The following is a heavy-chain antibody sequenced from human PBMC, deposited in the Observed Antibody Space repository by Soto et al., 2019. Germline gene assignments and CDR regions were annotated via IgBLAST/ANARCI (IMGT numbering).Heavy chain of an antibody. CDR1: GFTFSDYY. Sequence: QVQLVESGGGVVKTSGSLRIACAASGFTFSDYYMSWVRQAPGKGLEWVSYISSSGNTIYYADSVKGRFTISRDNAKNSVYLQMNFLRAEDTALYFCAKMSSENYYDPVFSWGQGTLVTVSS. J-gene: IGHJ5*02. CDR3: AKMSSENYYDPVFS. CDR2: ISSSGNTI. D-gene: IGHD3-22*01. V-gene: IGHV3-11*01.